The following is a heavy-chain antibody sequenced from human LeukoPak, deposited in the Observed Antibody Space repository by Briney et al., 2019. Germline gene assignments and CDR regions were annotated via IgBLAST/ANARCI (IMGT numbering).Heavy chain of an antibody. CDR1: GYTFTSYD. J-gene: IGHJ5*02. Sequence: ASVKVSCKASGYTFTSYDINGVRQATGQGLEWMGWMNPNSGNTGYAQKFQGRVTMTRNTSISTAYMELSSLRSEDTAVYYCARLVLLWFGEAEGGFDPWGQGTLVTVSS. CDR2: MNPNSGNT. CDR3: ARLVLLWFGEAEGGFDP. D-gene: IGHD3-10*01. V-gene: IGHV1-8*01.